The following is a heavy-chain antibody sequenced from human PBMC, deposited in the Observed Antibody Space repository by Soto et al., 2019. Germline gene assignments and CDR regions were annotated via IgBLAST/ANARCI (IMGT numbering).Heavy chain of an antibody. V-gene: IGHV1-18*01. Sequence: ASVKVSCKASGYTFTSYGISWVRQAPGQGLEWMGWISAYNGNTNYAQKLQGRVTMTTDTSTSTAYMELRSLRSDDTAVYYCARDGRSLCSGGSCYSGYWGQGTLVTVSS. J-gene: IGHJ4*02. CDR2: ISAYNGNT. D-gene: IGHD2-15*01. CDR1: GYTFTSYG. CDR3: ARDGRSLCSGGSCYSGY.